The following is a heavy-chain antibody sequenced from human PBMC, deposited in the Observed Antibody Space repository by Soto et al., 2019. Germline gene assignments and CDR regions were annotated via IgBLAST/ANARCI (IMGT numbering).Heavy chain of an antibody. J-gene: IGHJ4*02. CDR3: SRDRYYDSSGYDYGYYFDY. CDR2: TNSDGSST. D-gene: IGHD3-22*01. V-gene: IGHV3-74*01. Sequence: AGSLRLSCAPSGFTLSSYWMHWVRHAPGKGLVWVSRTNSDGSSTSYAYSVKGRFIISRDNAKNTLYLQMNSLRAEDTAVYYCSRDRYYDSSGYDYGYYFDYWGQGTLVTVSS. CDR1: GFTLSSYW.